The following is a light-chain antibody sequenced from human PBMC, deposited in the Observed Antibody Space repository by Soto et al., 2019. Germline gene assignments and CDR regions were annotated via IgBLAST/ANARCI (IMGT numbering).Light chain of an antibody. CDR3: QQYAGSPLT. J-gene: IGKJ4*01. CDR1: QSVSSNY. V-gene: IGKV3-20*01. Sequence: EIVLTQSPGTLSLSPGERATLSCRASQSVSSNYLAWYQQKPGQAPRLLIYGASSRATGIPDRFSGSGSGTDFTLTISRLEPEDFAVYYCQQYAGSPLTFGGGTKVEIK. CDR2: GAS.